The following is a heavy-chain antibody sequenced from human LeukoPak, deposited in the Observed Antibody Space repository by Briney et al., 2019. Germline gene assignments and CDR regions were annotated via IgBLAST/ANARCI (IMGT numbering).Heavy chain of an antibody. CDR1: GYTFTSYA. CDR3: ARVGPTVTTPYYYYGMDV. Sequence: GASVKVSSKASGYTFTSYAMHWVRQAPGQRLEWMEWINAGNGNTKYSQKFQGRVTITRDTSASTAYMELSSLRSEDTAVYYCARVGPTVTTPYYYYGMDVWGQGTTVTVSS. V-gene: IGHV1-3*01. CDR2: INAGNGNT. J-gene: IGHJ6*02. D-gene: IGHD4-11*01.